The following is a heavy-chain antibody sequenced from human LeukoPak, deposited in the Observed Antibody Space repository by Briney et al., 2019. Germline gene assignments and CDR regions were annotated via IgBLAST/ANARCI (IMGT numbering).Heavy chain of an antibody. J-gene: IGHJ6*02. CDR2: MSNDGDDK. CDR3: ARGYDYYYYGMDV. V-gene: IGHV3-30*03. D-gene: IGHD5-12*01. Sequence: GGSLRLSCAASGFTFSSYGMHWDRQAPGKGLEWVAIMSNDGDDKNYSDSVKGRFTISRDNSKNTLYLQMNSLRAEDTAVYYCARGYDYYYYGMDVWGQGTTVTVSS. CDR1: GFTFSSYG.